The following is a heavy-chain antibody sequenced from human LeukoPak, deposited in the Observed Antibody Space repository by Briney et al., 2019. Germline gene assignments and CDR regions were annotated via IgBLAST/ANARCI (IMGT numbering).Heavy chain of an antibody. CDR3: ARADDYGPPYYFDY. CDR1: GFTFSSYA. J-gene: IGHJ4*02. D-gene: IGHD4-17*01. CDR2: ISSSSSYI. Sequence: PGGSLRLSCAASGFTFSSYAMHWVRQAPGKGLEWVSSISSSSSYIYYADSVKGRFTISRDNAKNSLYLQMNSLRAEDTAVYYCARADDYGPPYYFDYWGQGTLVTVSS. V-gene: IGHV3-21*01.